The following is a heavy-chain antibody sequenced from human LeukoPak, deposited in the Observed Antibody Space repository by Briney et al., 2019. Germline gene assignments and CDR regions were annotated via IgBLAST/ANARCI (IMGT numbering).Heavy chain of an antibody. V-gene: IGHV1-8*01. CDR2: MNPNSGNT. CDR3: ARGPALYCSSTSCYAGSAFDP. D-gene: IGHD2-2*01. J-gene: IGHJ5*02. CDR1: GYTFTSYD. Sequence: VASVKVCCKASGYTFTSYDINWVRQATGQGLEWMGWMNPNSGNTGYAQKFQGRVTMTRNTSISTAYMELSSLRSEDTAVYYCARGPALYCSSTSCYAGSAFDPRGQGTLVTVSS.